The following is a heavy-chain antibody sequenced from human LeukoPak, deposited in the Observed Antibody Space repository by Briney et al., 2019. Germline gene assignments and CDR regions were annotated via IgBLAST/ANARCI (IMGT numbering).Heavy chain of an antibody. D-gene: IGHD3-22*01. CDR1: GFTFSSYS. Sequence: GGSLRLSCAASGFTFSSYSMNWVRQAPGKGLEWVSSISSSSSYIYYADSVKGRFTISRDNAKNSLYLQMNSLRAEDTAVYYCAKDGIFFHYYDSSGYSHLDSWGQGTLVTVSS. J-gene: IGHJ4*02. V-gene: IGHV3-21*01. CDR3: AKDGIFFHYYDSSGYSHLDS. CDR2: ISSSSSYI.